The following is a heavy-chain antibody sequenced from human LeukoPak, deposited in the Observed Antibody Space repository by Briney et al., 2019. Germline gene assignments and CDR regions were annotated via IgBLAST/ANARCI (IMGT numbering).Heavy chain of an antibody. J-gene: IGHJ3*02. CDR2: INPNSGGT. Sequence: GASVKVSCKASGYTFTSYGISWVRQAPGQGLEWMGWINPNSGGTNYAQKFQGRVTMTRDTSISTAYMELSRLRPDDTAVYYCASIAAAGADAFDIWGQGTMVTVSS. V-gene: IGHV1-2*02. CDR3: ASIAAAGADAFDI. D-gene: IGHD6-13*01. CDR1: GYTFTSYG.